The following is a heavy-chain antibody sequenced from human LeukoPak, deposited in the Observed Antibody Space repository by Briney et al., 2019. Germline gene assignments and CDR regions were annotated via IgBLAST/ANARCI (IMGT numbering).Heavy chain of an antibody. Sequence: GGSLRLSCAASGXTFSSHWMHWVRQAPGKGLVWVSRINSDGSSTSYADSVKGRFTISRDNAKNTLYLQMNSLRAEDTAVYYCARESSRNILLDYWGQGTLVTVSS. CDR2: INSDGSST. V-gene: IGHV3-74*01. CDR3: ARESSRNILLDY. J-gene: IGHJ4*02. CDR1: GXTFSSHW. D-gene: IGHD1-14*01.